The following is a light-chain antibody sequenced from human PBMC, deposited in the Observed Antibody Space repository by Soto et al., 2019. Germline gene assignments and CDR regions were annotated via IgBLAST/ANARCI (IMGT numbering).Light chain of an antibody. CDR3: QPYGATLSWK. Sequence: EIVFSQSPGTLSLPSGDIATLSWSASQSVNSNYLAWYQQKSGQAPRLLIYGASNRATGIPDRFSGSGSGTDFTLTIRRLEPEDFAVYYCQPYGATLSWKCGQGTKVDIK. CDR2: GAS. V-gene: IGKV3-20*01. CDR1: QSVNSNY. J-gene: IGKJ1*01.